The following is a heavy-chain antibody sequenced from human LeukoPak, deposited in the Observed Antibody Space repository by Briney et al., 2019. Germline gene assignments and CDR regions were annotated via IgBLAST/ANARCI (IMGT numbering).Heavy chain of an antibody. V-gene: IGHV4-39*02. CDR3: ATAAYYYDSIADY. D-gene: IGHD3-22*01. Sequence: SETLSLTCTVSGGSIGSSGYYWGWIRQPPGMGLEWIANIYYSGSPYYNPSLESRVTVSVDTSKNHFSLNLTSVTATDTAIYYCATAAYYYDSIADYWGQGILVTVSS. J-gene: IGHJ4*02. CDR2: IYYSGSP. CDR1: GGSIGSSGYY.